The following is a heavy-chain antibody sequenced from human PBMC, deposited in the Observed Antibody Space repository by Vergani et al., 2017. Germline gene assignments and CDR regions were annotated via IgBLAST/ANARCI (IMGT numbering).Heavy chain of an antibody. J-gene: IGHJ5*02. D-gene: IGHD6-13*01. CDR2: ISAYNGNI. CDR1: GYTFTSYG. Sequence: QVPLVQSGAEVKKPGASVTVSCKASGYTFTSYGISWVRQAPGQGLVWMGWISAYNGNINYAQKLQGRVTMTTDTSTSTAYMELRSLRAEDTAVYYCARGIAAAGLNWFDPWGQGTLVTVSS. V-gene: IGHV1-18*01. CDR3: ARGIAAAGLNWFDP.